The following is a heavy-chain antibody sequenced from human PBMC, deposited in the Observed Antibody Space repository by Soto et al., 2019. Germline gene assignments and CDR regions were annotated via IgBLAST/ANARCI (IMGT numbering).Heavy chain of an antibody. V-gene: IGHV1-58*01. Sequence: SVKVSCKASGFTFTSSAVQWVRQARGQRLEWIGWIVVGSGNTNYAQKFQERVTITRDMSTSTAYMELSSLRSEDTAVYYCAAGPSTPGEVYYYYYGMDVWGQGTTVTVSS. D-gene: IGHD3-10*01. CDR3: AAGPSTPGEVYYYYYGMDV. J-gene: IGHJ6*02. CDR1: GFTFTSSA. CDR2: IVVGSGNT.